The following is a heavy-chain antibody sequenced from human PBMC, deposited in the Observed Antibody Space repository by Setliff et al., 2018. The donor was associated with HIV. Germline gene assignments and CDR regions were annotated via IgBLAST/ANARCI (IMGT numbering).Heavy chain of an antibody. J-gene: IGHJ4*02. CDR3: AKGAGFYGDYTFDY. CDR2: IFSDGAT. D-gene: IGHD4-17*01. Sequence: PSETLSLTCSVSRGSISSGTYYWTWIRQPPGKGLEWIGSIFSDGATYYNPSLSSRVTISVDTSKNQFSLKLSSVTAADTAVYYCAKGAGFYGDYTFDYWGQGNLVTVSS. V-gene: IGHV4-39*01. CDR1: RGSISSGTYY.